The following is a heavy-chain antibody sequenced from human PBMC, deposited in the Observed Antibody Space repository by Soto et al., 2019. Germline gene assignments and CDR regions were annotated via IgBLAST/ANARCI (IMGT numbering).Heavy chain of an antibody. CDR1: GGSISSSSYY. J-gene: IGHJ4*02. CDR2: IYYSGST. Sequence: SETLSLTCTVSGGSISSSSYYWGWIRQPPGKGLEWIGSIYYSGSTYYNPSLKSRVTISVDTSKNQFSLKLSSVTAADTAVYYWARRYSGYDYFDYWGQGTLVTVAS. V-gene: IGHV4-39*01. D-gene: IGHD5-12*01. CDR3: ARRYSGYDYFDY.